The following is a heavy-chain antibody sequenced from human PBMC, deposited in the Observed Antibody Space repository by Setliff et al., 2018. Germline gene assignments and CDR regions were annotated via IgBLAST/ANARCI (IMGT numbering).Heavy chain of an antibody. CDR1: GASLSGGTYY. J-gene: IGHJ4*02. CDR3: ARTGTYRYFDY. D-gene: IGHD1-1*01. Sequence: PSETLSLTCTVSGASLSGGTYYWGWIRQPPGKGLEWIGRLYYRGDTYYNASLKGRLTISVDTAQNQFSLRLTSVTAADTAVYYCARTGTYRYFDYWGQGARVTVSS. CDR2: LYYRGDT. V-gene: IGHV4-39*01.